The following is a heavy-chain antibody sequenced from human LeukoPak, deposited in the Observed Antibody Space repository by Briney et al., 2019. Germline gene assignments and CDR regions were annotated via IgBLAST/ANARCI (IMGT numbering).Heavy chain of an antibody. V-gene: IGHV3-73*01. Sequence: GGSLRLSCAASGFTFSGSAMHRVRQASGKGLEWVGRIRSKANSYATAYAALVKGRFTISRDDSKNTAYLQMNSLKTEDTAVYYCTRLEDTAMVYYYYYYMDVWGKGTTVTVSS. J-gene: IGHJ6*03. D-gene: IGHD5-18*01. CDR1: GFTFSGSA. CDR2: IRSKANSYAT. CDR3: TRLEDTAMVYYYYYYMDV.